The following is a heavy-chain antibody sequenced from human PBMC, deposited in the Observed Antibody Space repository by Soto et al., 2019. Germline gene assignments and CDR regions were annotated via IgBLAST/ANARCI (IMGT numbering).Heavy chain of an antibody. CDR1: GFTFSNYG. J-gene: IGHJ6*02. V-gene: IGHV3-30*18. CDR2: ISYDGDNK. CDR3: AKDIALVRGVIIDMDV. Sequence: QAHLVESGGGVVQPGRSLGLSCAASGFTFSNYGMHWVRQAPGKGLEWVAVISYDGDNKYYADSVKGRFTISRDNSKNTVSLQMNSLRAEDTAVYYCAKDIALVRGVIIDMDVWGQGTTVTVSS. D-gene: IGHD3-10*01.